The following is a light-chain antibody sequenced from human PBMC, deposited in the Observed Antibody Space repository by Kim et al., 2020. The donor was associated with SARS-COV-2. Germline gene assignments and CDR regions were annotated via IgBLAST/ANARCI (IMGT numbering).Light chain of an antibody. Sequence: SSVGDRVTITCRASQSISSYLNWYQQKPGKAPKLLIYAASSLQSGVPSRFSGSGSGTDFTLTISSLQPEDFATYYCQQSYSTPITFGQGTRLEIK. CDR3: QQSYSTPIT. CDR1: QSISSY. CDR2: AAS. V-gene: IGKV1-39*01. J-gene: IGKJ5*01.